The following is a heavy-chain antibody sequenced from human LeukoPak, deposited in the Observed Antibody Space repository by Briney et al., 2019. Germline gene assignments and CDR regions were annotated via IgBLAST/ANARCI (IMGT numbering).Heavy chain of an antibody. Sequence: GGSLRLSCAASGFTFSSYAMSWVRQAPGKGLEWVSAISGSGGSTYYADSVKGRLTISRDNAKNSLYLQMNSLRAEDTAVYYCARDNDYYDSSGYYWDYWGQGTLVTVSS. D-gene: IGHD3-22*01. J-gene: IGHJ4*02. V-gene: IGHV3-23*01. CDR1: GFTFSSYA. CDR3: ARDNDYYDSSGYYWDY. CDR2: ISGSGGST.